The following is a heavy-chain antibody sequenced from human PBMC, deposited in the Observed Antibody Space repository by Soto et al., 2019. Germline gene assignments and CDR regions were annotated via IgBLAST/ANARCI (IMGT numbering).Heavy chain of an antibody. D-gene: IGHD3-10*01. CDR1: GFTFSSFG. Sequence: PGGSLRLSCAASGFTFSSFGMNWIRQAPGRGLEWVSYISGTTGDIYHADSVKGRFTVSRDNAKNSLYLQMNSLRAEDTAVYYCARDRAYYYMDVWGKGTTVTAP. CDR3: ARDRAYYYMDV. J-gene: IGHJ6*03. CDR2: ISGTTGDI. V-gene: IGHV3-48*01.